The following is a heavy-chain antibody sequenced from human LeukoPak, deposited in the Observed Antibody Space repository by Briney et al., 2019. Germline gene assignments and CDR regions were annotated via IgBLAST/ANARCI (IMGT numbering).Heavy chain of an antibody. D-gene: IGHD6-13*01. CDR3: ARDYAFEQQLVPRRFDP. CDR2: INPSGGST. V-gene: IGHV1-46*01. Sequence: ASVKVSCKASGYTFTSYYMHWVRQAPGQGLEWMGIINPSGGSTSYAQKFQGRVTITADESTSTAYMELSSLRSEDTAVYYCARDYAFEQQLVPRRFDPWGQGTLVTVSS. J-gene: IGHJ5*02. CDR1: GYTFTSYY.